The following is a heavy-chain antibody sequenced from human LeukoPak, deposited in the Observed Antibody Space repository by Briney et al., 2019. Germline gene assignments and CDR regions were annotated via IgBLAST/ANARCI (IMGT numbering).Heavy chain of an antibody. CDR2: ISSSSTYI. CDR1: GFTFDDYT. D-gene: IGHD3-22*01. J-gene: IGHJ4*02. Sequence: PGGSLRLSCAASGFTFDDYTMHWVRQAPGKGLEWVSSISSSSTYIYYADSVEGRFTISRDNAENSLFLEMNSLRAEDTAVYYCARDLGTTMITSLGYWGQGTLVTVSS. CDR3: ARDLGTTMITSLGY. V-gene: IGHV3-21*01.